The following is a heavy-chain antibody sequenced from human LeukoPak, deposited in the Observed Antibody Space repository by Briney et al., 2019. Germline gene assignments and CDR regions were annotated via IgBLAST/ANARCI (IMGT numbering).Heavy chain of an antibody. CDR3: ARGDGDYSFDY. Sequence: SETLSLTCTVSGGSVSSGDYYWTWIRQPPGEGLEWIGYIYYSGHTYYNPSLKSRPTMSLDTSKNQFSLNLSSVTATDTAVYFCARGDGDYSFDYWGQGTLVTVSS. V-gene: IGHV4-30-4*01. D-gene: IGHD4-17*01. J-gene: IGHJ4*02. CDR2: IYYSGHT. CDR1: GGSVSSGDYY.